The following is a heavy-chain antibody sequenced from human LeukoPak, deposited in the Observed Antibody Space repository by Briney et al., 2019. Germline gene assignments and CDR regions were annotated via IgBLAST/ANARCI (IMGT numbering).Heavy chain of an antibody. V-gene: IGHV6-1*01. D-gene: IGHD2-2*01. J-gene: IGHJ4*02. CDR3: ARDWVVCSSTSCYAAHFDY. CDR1: GDGVSSNSAA. Sequence: SQTLSLTCAISGDGVSSNSAAWNWIRQSPSRGLEWLGRTYYRSKWYNDYAVSVKSRITINPDTSKNQFSLQLNSVTPEDTAVYYCARDWVVCSSTSCYAAHFDYWGQGTLVTVSS. CDR2: TYYRSKWYN.